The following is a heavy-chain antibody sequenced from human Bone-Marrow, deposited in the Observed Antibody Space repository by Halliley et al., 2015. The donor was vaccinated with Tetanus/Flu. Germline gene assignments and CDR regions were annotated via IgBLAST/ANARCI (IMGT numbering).Heavy chain of an antibody. V-gene: IGHV4-59*01. CDR3: ARDGYSKAWDNFPGLGV. J-gene: IGHJ6*02. CDR2: IYYSGTT. D-gene: IGHD4-4*01. Sequence: IYYSGTTSYTPSLKSRVTISVDTSKNQFSLKVSSVTAADTAVYYCARDGYSKAWDNFPGLGVWGQGTTVTVSS.